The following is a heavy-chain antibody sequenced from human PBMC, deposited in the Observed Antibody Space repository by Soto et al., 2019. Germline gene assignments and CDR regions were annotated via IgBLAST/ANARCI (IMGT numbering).Heavy chain of an antibody. J-gene: IGHJ6*02. CDR2: KSYSGIT. V-gene: IGHV4-31*02. Sequence: WTWIRQHPGKGLEWIGYKSYSGITYYNPSLKSRVTISLDTSKNQFSLKLSSVTAADTAVYYCARGSSIAGLYYGMDVWGQGTTVTVSS. D-gene: IGHD6-6*01. CDR3: ARGSSIAGLYYGMDV.